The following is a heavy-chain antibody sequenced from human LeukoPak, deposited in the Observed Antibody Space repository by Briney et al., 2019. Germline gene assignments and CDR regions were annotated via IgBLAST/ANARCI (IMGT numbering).Heavy chain of an antibody. D-gene: IGHD6-19*01. CDR1: GFTFSNYG. V-gene: IGHV3-53*01. CDR2: IYSGGST. J-gene: IGHJ6*02. Sequence: SGGSLRLSCAASGFTFSNYGMSWVRQAPGKGLEWVSVIYSGGSTYYADSVKGRFTISRDNSKNTLYLQMNSLRAEDTAVYYCAREAGSPYYYYGMDVWGQGTTVTVSS. CDR3: AREAGSPYYYYGMDV.